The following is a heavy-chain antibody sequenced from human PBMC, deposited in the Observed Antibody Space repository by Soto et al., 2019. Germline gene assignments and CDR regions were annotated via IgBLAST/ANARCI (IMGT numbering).Heavy chain of an antibody. Sequence: PSETLSLTCTVSGGSISSYYWSWIRQPPGKGLEWIGYIYYSGSTNYNPSFKSRVTISVDTSKNQFSLKLSSVTAADTAVYYCARASSISLWFGETTRNWVWFDPWGQGTLVTVSS. J-gene: IGHJ5*02. V-gene: IGHV4-59*08. CDR2: IYYSGST. CDR3: ARASSISLWFGETTRNWVWFDP. D-gene: IGHD3-10*01. CDR1: GGSISSYY.